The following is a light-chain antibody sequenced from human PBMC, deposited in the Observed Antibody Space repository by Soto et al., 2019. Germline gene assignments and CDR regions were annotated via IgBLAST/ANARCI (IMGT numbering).Light chain of an antibody. CDR2: GAS. J-gene: IGKJ1*01. CDR3: HQCGSSPWT. CDR1: QSVSSSY. V-gene: IGKV3-20*01. Sequence: EIVLTQSPGTLSLSPGERATLSCRASQSVSSSYLAWYQQKPGQTPRLLIYGASSSATGIPDRFSGSGSGTDFTLTGSRLEPEDFAVYYCHQCGSSPWTFGQGTKVVIK.